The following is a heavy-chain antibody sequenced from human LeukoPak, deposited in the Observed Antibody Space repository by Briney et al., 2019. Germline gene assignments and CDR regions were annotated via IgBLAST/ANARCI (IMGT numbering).Heavy chain of an antibody. Sequence: GGSLRLSCAASGFTFSSYAMHWVRQAPGKGLEWVAVISYDGSNKYYADSVKGRFTISRDNSKNTLSLQLNSLRADDTTVYYCASAGHRYYYDSSGYLGTFDYWGQRTLVTVSS. D-gene: IGHD3-22*01. CDR3: ASAGHRYYYDSSGYLGTFDY. V-gene: IGHV3-30-3*01. CDR2: ISYDGSNK. J-gene: IGHJ4*02. CDR1: GFTFSSYA.